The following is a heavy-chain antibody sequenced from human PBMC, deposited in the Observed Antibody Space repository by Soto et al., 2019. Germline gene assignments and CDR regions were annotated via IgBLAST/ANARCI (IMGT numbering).Heavy chain of an antibody. Sequence: LRLSCAASGFTFSSYSMNWVRQAPGKGLEWVSSISSSSSYIYYADSVKGRFTISRDNAKNSLYLQMNSLRAEDTAVYYCARALVYCSGGSCYSHFDYWGQGTLVTVSS. J-gene: IGHJ4*02. D-gene: IGHD2-15*01. CDR2: ISSSSSYI. CDR3: ARALVYCSGGSCYSHFDY. CDR1: GFTFSSYS. V-gene: IGHV3-21*01.